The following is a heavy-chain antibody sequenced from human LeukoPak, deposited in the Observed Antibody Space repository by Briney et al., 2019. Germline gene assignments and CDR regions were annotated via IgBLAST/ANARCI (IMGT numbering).Heavy chain of an antibody. Sequence: GGSLRLSCAASGFTFSSYDMHWVRQATGKGLEWVSAIGTAGDTYYPGSVKGRFTISRENAKNSLYLQMNSLRAGDTAVYYCVRVYYDSRQQAASGCAFDIWGQGTMVTVSS. CDR1: GFTFSSYD. J-gene: IGHJ3*02. CDR2: IGTAGDT. D-gene: IGHD3-22*01. V-gene: IGHV3-13*01. CDR3: VRVYYDSRQQAASGCAFDI.